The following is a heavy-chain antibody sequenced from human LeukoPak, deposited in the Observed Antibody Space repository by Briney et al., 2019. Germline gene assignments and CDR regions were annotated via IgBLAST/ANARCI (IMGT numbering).Heavy chain of an antibody. CDR2: IYSGGST. V-gene: IGHV3-66*01. D-gene: IGHD3-22*01. CDR3: ASLFRGIVVVMKNHDAFDI. J-gene: IGHJ3*02. CDR1: GFTFSSYS. Sequence: GGSLRLSCAASGFTFSSYSMNWVRQAPGKGLEWVSVIYSGGSTYYADSVKGRFTISRDNSKNTLYLQMNSLRAEDTAVYYCASLFRGIVVVMKNHDAFDIWGQGTMVTVSS.